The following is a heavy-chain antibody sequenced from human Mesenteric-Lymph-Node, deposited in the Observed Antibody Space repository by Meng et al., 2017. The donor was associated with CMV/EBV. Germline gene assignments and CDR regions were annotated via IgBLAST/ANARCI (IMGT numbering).Heavy chain of an antibody. V-gene: IGHV3-66*01. CDR1: GFNVRDKY. CDR2: IYRGDNT. CDR3: TGDSVSNPNLDY. Sequence: GEFGGGLGQPGGSLRRSCAAAGFNVRDKYMSWVRQAPGKGLEWVCVIYRGDNTYYIDSVKDRFTVSRDNSKNTMYLQMNSLRVEDTAVYYCTGDSVSNPNLDYWGQGTLVTVSS. D-gene: IGHD3-10*01. J-gene: IGHJ4*02.